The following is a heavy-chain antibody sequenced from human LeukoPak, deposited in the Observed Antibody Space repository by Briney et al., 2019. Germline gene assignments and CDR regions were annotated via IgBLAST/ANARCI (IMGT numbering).Heavy chain of an antibody. CDR2: TSAYNGNT. Sequence: VASVKVSCKASGYSFTSYGISWVRQAPGQGLEWMGGTSAYNGNTNYAQKVQGRVTMTTDTSTDTAYMELRRLRSDDTAVYYCARGQPVGAAEFDYWGQGTLVTVSS. V-gene: IGHV1-18*01. CDR3: ARGQPVGAAEFDY. D-gene: IGHD1-26*01. J-gene: IGHJ4*02. CDR1: GYSFTSYG.